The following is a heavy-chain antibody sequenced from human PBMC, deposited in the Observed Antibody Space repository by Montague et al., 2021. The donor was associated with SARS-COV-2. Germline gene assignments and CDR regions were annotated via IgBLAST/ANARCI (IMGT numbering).Heavy chain of an antibody. J-gene: IGHJ4*01. D-gene: IGHD3-22*01. V-gene: IGHV4-34*01. CDR1: GGSFGDDH. CDR3: ARGHLSVSMIVVVFTSASYYFDY. CDR2: IKQSGST. Sequence: SETLSLTCGVYGGSFGDDHWSWIRQPPGKGLEWIGDIKQSGSTNXXPSLKSRVTISVDTSKNQFSLKLTSVAAADTAVYFCARGHLSVSMIVVVFTSASYYFDYWGQEPRSPSPQ.